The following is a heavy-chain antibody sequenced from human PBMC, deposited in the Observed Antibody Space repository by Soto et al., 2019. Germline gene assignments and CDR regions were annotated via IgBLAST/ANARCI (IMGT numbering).Heavy chain of an antibody. D-gene: IGHD3-10*01. V-gene: IGHV3-23*01. Sequence: EVQLLESGGGLVQPGGSLRLSCAATGFTFSDFAMSWVRQAPGKGLEWVSRIYGGGNGPHYADSVKGRVTISRDNSKNTLYLQMNSLSAEDTAVYYCAKMEGRDQWAYAVAFWGQGTLVTVSS. J-gene: IGHJ4*02. CDR1: GFTFSDFA. CDR3: AKMEGRDQWAYAVAF. CDR2: IYGGGNGP.